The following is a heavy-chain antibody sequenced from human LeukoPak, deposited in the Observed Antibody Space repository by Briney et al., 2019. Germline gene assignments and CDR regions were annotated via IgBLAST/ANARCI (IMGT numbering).Heavy chain of an antibody. J-gene: IGHJ4*02. D-gene: IGHD6-13*01. CDR2: IWYDGSNK. CDR1: GFTFSSYG. V-gene: IGHV3-33*06. CDR3: AKASWVSNADAVL. Sequence: GGSLRLSCAASGFTFSSYGMHWVRQAPGKGLEWVAVIWYDGSNKYYADSVKGRFTISRDNSKNTLYLQMNSLRAEDTAVYYCAKASWVSNADAVLWGQGTVVTVSS.